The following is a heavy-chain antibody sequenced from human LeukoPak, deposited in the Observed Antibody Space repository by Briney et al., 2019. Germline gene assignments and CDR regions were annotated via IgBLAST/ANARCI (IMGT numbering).Heavy chain of an antibody. CDR2: INPSGGST. V-gene: IGHV1-46*01. Sequence: ASVKVSCKASGYTLTSYYMHWVRQAPGQGLEWMGIINPSGGSTSYAQKFQGRVTMTRDTSTSTVYMELSSLRSEDTAVYYCARTEVSDFWSGPTPYYYYYMDVWGKGTTVTVSS. CDR3: ARTEVSDFWSGPTPYYYYYMDV. J-gene: IGHJ6*03. D-gene: IGHD3-3*01. CDR1: GYTLTSYY.